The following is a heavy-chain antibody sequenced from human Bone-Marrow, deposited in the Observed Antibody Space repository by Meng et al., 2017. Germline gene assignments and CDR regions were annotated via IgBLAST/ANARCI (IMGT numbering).Heavy chain of an antibody. Sequence: GESLKISCAASGFTFSSYSMNWVRQAPGKGLEWVSSISSSSSYIYYADSVKGRFTISRDNAKNSLYLQMNSLRAEDTAVYYCARERSGSYSLFSIYYYYYGMDVWGQGTTVTVSS. CDR3: ARERSGSYSLFSIYYYYYGMDV. V-gene: IGHV3-21*01. J-gene: IGHJ6*02. CDR2: ISSSSSYI. CDR1: GFTFSSYS. D-gene: IGHD1-26*01.